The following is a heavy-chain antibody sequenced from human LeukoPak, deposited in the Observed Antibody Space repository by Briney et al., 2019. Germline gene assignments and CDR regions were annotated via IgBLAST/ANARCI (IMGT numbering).Heavy chain of an antibody. CDR3: ARVSSGWSYYFDY. V-gene: IGHV4-4*07. Sequence: PSETLSLTCTVSGGSISGYNWNWIQQPAGKGLEWIGRISTGGNTAYNPSLKSRVTMSVDTSKNQFSLKLNSVTAADTAVYFCARVSSGWSYYFDYWGQGTLVTVSS. CDR2: ISTGGNT. J-gene: IGHJ4*02. CDR1: GGSISGYN. D-gene: IGHD6-19*01.